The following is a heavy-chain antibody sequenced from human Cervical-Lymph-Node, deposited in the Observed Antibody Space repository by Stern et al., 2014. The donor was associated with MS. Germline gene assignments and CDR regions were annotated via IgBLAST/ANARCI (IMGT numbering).Heavy chain of an antibody. CDR2: IIPIFGTA. D-gene: IGHD2-15*01. V-gene: IGHV1-69*01. Sequence: MQLVESGAEVKKPGSSVKVSCKASGGTFSSYAISWVRQAPGQGLEWMGGIIPIFGTANYAQKFQGRVTITADESTSTAYMELSSLRSEDTAVYYCARDEAYCSGGSCYEPLDYWGQGTLVTVSS. J-gene: IGHJ4*02. CDR1: GGTFSSYA. CDR3: ARDEAYCSGGSCYEPLDY.